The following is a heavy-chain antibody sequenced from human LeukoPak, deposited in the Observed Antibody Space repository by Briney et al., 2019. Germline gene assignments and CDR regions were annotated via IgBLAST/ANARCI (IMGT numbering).Heavy chain of an antibody. D-gene: IGHD3-16*01. J-gene: IGHJ4*02. Sequence: SETLSLTCTVSGGSISSSSYYWGWIRQPPGKGLEWIGSMYNSGSTYYNPSLQSRVTISVDTSKNQFSLKLSSVTAADTAVYFCARHPTLTPGGNFDFWGQGTLVTVSS. CDR2: MYNSGST. CDR3: ARHPTLTPGGNFDF. CDR1: GGSISSSSYY. V-gene: IGHV4-39*01.